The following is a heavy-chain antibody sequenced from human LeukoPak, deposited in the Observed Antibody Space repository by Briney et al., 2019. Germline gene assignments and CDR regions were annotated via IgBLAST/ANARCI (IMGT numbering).Heavy chain of an antibody. CDR2: ISYDGSNK. V-gene: IGHV3-30*04. CDR3: ARDLRMATIYGAFDI. D-gene: IGHD5-24*01. CDR1: GFTFSTYA. Sequence: GRSLGLSCAASGFTFSTYAMHWVRQAPGRGLEWVAVISYDGSNKYYADSVKGRFTISRDNSENTLYLQVNSLRAEDTAVYYCARDLRMATIYGAFDIWGQGTRVTVSS. J-gene: IGHJ3*02.